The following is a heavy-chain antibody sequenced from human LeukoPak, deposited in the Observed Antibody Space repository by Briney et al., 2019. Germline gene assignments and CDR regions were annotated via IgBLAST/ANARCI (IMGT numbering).Heavy chain of an antibody. CDR3: ASSITIIVVAAGGY. CDR2: IYYSGST. J-gene: IGHJ4*02. CDR1: GDSISSGDYY. D-gene: IGHD3-22*01. V-gene: IGHV4-30-4*01. Sequence: SETLSLTCTVSGDSISSGDYYWTWLRQPPGKGLEWIGYIYYSGSTYYNPYLKSRVTISVDTSKDQFSLKLSSLTAADTAVYYCASSITIIVVAAGGYWGQGTLVIVSS.